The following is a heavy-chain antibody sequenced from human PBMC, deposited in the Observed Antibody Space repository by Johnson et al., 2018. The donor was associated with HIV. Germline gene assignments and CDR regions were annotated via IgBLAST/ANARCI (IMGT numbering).Heavy chain of an antibody. CDR3: ASPSGSSRLACDI. V-gene: IGHV3-66*02. CDR1: GFTVSSNY. CDR2: IYSGGST. J-gene: IGHJ3*02. D-gene: IGHD1-26*01. Sequence: MLLVESGGGLVQPGGSLRLSCAASGFTVSSNYMSWVRQAPGKGLEWVSVIYSGGSTYYADSVKGRFTISRDNSKNTLYLQMNSLRAEDTAVYYCASPSGSSRLACDIWGQGTMVTVSS.